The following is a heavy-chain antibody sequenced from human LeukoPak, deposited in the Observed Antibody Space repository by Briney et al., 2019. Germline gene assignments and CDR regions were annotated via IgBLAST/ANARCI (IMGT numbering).Heavy chain of an antibody. CDR2: INPNSGGT. D-gene: IGHD2-21*02. CDR1: GYTFTGYY. CDR3: ARDYVSVVVTAITSFDY. J-gene: IGHJ4*02. Sequence: ASVKVSCKASGYTFTGYYMHWVRQAPGQGLEWMGWINPNSGGTNYAQKFQGRVTMTRDTSISTAYMELSRLRSDDTAVYYCARDYVSVVVTAITSFDYRGQGTLVTVSS. V-gene: IGHV1-2*02.